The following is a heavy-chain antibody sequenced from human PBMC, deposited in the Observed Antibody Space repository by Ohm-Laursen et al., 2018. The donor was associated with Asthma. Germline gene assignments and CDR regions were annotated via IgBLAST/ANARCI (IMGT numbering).Heavy chain of an antibody. CDR1: GFTFSSYS. D-gene: IGHD2-15*01. CDR2: ISSSSSYI. J-gene: IGHJ3*02. Sequence: GSLRLSCSASGFTFSSYSMNWVRQAPGKGLEWVSSISSSSSYIYYADSVKGRFTISRDNAKNSLYLQMNSLRAEGTAVYYCARGACSGGSCYDAFDIWGQGTMVTVSS. V-gene: IGHV3-21*01. CDR3: ARGACSGGSCYDAFDI.